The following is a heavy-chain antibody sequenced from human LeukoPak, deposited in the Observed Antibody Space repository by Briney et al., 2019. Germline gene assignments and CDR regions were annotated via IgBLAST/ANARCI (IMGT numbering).Heavy chain of an antibody. Sequence: TSETLSLTCDVSGASITSFHWTWFRQPAGRGLEWIGLIYTSGSTLYNPSLQSRVAMSVDMTKNQLSLKVTSVTAADAATYYCARKDGDFWGQGTLVTVSS. V-gene: IGHV4-4*07. CDR1: GASITSFH. CDR2: IYTSGST. J-gene: IGHJ4*02. CDR3: ARKDGDF.